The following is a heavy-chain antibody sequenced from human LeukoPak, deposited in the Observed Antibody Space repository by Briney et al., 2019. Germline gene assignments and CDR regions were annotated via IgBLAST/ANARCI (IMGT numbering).Heavy chain of an antibody. CDR1: GGSFSRYY. V-gene: IGHV4-34*01. CDR2: INHSGST. D-gene: IGHD2-2*01. CDR3: ACGEYSSSTSCYFGY. Sequence: SETLSLTCAVYGGSFSRYYWSWIRQPPGKGLEWIGEINHSGSTNYNPSLKSRVTISVDTSKNQFSLKLSSVTAADTAVYYCACGEYSSSTSCYFGYWGQGTLVTVSS. J-gene: IGHJ4*02.